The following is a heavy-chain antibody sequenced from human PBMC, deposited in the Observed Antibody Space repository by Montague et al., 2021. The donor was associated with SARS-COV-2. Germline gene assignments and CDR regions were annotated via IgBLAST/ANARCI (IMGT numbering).Heavy chain of an antibody. CDR2: IIPILGIA. V-gene: IGHV1-69*04. J-gene: IGHJ3*02. Sequence: SVKVSCKASGGTFSSYAISWVRQAPGQGLEWTGRIIPILGIANYAQKFQGRVTITADKSTSTAYMELSSLRSEDTAVYYCASSRWGITMIVVETGDSFDIWGQGTMVTVSS. CDR1: GGTFSSYA. D-gene: IGHD3-22*01. CDR3: ASSRWGITMIVVETGDSFDI.